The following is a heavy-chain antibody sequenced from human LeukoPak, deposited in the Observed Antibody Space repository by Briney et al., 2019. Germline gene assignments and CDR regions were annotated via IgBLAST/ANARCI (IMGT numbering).Heavy chain of an antibody. J-gene: IGHJ4*02. CDR2: ISPSGDST. V-gene: IGHV3-23*01. Sequence: GGSLRLSCVVSGITFSSYAMSWVRQAPGKGLEWVSGISPSGDSTFYADSVKGRFTISRDNSKNTLYFQLHSLRAEDTALYYCAKDRILANFAGGFDYWGQGTPVTVSS. CDR3: AKDRILANFAGGFDY. CDR1: GITFSSYA. D-gene: IGHD1-26*01.